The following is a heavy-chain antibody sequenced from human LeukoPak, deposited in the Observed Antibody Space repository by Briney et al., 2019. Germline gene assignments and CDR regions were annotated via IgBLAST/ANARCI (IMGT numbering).Heavy chain of an antibody. Sequence: GGSLRLSCAASGFTFSGCWMSWVRQAPGKGLEWVANIKQDGSDQYYLDSVKGRFTISRDNAKNSLYLQMNSLRAEDTAVYFCARNKRLIDYWGQGTLVTVSS. CDR1: GFTFSGCW. J-gene: IGHJ4*02. CDR3: ARNKRLIDY. V-gene: IGHV3-7*01. D-gene: IGHD2-8*01. CDR2: IKQDGSDQ.